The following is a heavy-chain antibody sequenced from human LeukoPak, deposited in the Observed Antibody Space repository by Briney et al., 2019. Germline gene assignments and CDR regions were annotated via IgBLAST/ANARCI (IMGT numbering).Heavy chain of an antibody. Sequence: ASVKVSCKATGYSFTNYYIHWVRQAPGQDLEWMGMISPTGNKTTYAQRFRDRLTLTKDASTSSVYMELRSLRSDDTAFYYCARSWREITMIRGVTMYWGQGTLVTVSS. V-gene: IGHV1-46*01. CDR3: ARSWREITMIRGVTMY. CDR2: ISPTGNKT. D-gene: IGHD3-10*01. CDR1: GYSFTNYY. J-gene: IGHJ4*02.